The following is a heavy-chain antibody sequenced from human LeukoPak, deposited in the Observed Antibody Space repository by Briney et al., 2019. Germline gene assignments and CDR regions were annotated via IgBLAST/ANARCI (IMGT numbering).Heavy chain of an antibody. CDR3: AKNVVVKRYIDY. D-gene: IGHD2-15*01. CDR1: GFAFSNHA. Sequence: GGSLRLSCAASGFAFSNHAMSWVRQTPGKGLQWVSVISGSGRTTEYADSVKGRFTISRDNSKNTLSLQMNSLRVEDTAIYYCAKNVVVKRYIDYWGQGTLVRVFS. CDR2: ISGSGRTT. J-gene: IGHJ4*02. V-gene: IGHV3-23*01.